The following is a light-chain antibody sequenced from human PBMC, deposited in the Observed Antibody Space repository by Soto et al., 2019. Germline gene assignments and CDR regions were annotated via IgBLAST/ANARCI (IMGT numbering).Light chain of an antibody. CDR2: GAS. Sequence: EIVLTQSPGTLSLSPGERATLSCRASQSVSSSYLAWYQQKPGQAPRLLIYGASSRATGIPDRFSGSGSGTDFTLTNSRLEPEDFAVYYCQQYGSSHYTFGQGTKLEIK. CDR3: QQYGSSHYT. J-gene: IGKJ2*01. V-gene: IGKV3-20*01. CDR1: QSVSSSY.